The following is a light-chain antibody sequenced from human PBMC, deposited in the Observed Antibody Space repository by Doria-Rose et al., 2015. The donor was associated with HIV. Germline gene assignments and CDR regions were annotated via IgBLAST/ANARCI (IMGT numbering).Light chain of an antibody. J-gene: IGKJ2*01. Sequence: TQSPGTLSLSPGESATLSCRASQSVSSSYLAWYQQRPGQAPRLLIYGASSRATAIPDRFSGSGSGTDFTLTISRLEPEDFAVYYCQQYGSSPDTFGQGTKLEIK. CDR1: QSVSSSY. CDR3: QQYGSSPDT. CDR2: GAS. V-gene: IGKV3-20*01.